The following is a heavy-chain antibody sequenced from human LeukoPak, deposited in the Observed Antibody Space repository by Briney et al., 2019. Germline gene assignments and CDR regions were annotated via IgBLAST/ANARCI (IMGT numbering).Heavy chain of an antibody. J-gene: IGHJ4*02. Sequence: ASVKVSCKTSGGTFSNYAISWVRQAPGQGLEWMGGIIPIFGIANYAQKFQGRVTISTDESTTTAYMELSSLRSEDTAVYYCARVSSGSYAAPDYWGQGTLVTVSS. V-gene: IGHV1-69*05. CDR3: ARVSSGSYAAPDY. CDR1: GGTFSNYA. D-gene: IGHD1-26*01. CDR2: IIPIFGIA.